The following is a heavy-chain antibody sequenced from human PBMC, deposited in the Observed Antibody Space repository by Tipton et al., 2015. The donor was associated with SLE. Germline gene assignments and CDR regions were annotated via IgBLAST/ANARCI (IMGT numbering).Heavy chain of an antibody. CDR2: IYHSGST. CDR3: ARTGSLYSSGWYQ. J-gene: IGHJ4*02. V-gene: IGHV4-39*01. D-gene: IGHD6-19*01. CDR1: GGSISSYY. Sequence: TLSLTCTVSGGSISSYYWGWIRQPPGKGLEWIGSIYHSGSTYYNPSLKSRATISVDTSKNQFSLKWSSVTAADTAVYYCARTGSLYSSGWYQWGQGTLVTVSS.